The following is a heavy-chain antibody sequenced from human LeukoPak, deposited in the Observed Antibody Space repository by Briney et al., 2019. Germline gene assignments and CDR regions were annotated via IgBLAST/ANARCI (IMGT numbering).Heavy chain of an antibody. Sequence: SETLSLTCTVSGGSISTYYWSWIRQPPGKGLEWIGYIHYSGSTNYNPSLKSRVTISVDPSKNQFSLKLTSVTAADTAVYYCARMYGGFAYWGQGTQVTVSS. D-gene: IGHD1-26*01. CDR3: ARMYGGFAY. V-gene: IGHV4-59*01. CDR2: IHYSGST. J-gene: IGHJ4*02. CDR1: GGSISTYY.